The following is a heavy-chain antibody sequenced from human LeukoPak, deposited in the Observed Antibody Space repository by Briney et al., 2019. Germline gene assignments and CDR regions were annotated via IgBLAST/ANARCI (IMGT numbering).Heavy chain of an antibody. J-gene: IGHJ3*01. CDR3: ARPRSSGWYGL. D-gene: IGHD6-19*01. Sequence: ASVKVSCKASGYTFTTYAMNWVRQAPGQGLEWMGIINPSGGSTSYAQKFQGRVTMTRDTSTSTVYMELSSLRSEDTAVYYCARPRSSGWYGLWGQGTMVTVSS. V-gene: IGHV1-46*01. CDR2: INPSGGST. CDR1: GYTFTTYA.